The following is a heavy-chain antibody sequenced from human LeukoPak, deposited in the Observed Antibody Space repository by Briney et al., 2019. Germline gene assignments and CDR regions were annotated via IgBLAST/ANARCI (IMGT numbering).Heavy chain of an antibody. J-gene: IGHJ4*02. V-gene: IGHV1-2*02. CDR3: ATLVIAVAGGCGDY. CDR1: GYTFTGYY. CDR2: INPKSGGT. D-gene: IGHD6-19*01. Sequence: ASVTVPYMASGYTFTGYYMHWVRQAPGQGLDGMGGINPKSGGTNYAQRFQGRVTMTRDTSISTGYIELSRLRSDDTAVYYCATLVIAVAGGCGDYRGQGALVTVSS.